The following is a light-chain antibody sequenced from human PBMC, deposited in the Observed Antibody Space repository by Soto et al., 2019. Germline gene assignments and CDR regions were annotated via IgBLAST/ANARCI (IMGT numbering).Light chain of an antibody. V-gene: IGKV2D-29*01. CDR2: EVS. CDR3: MQSVQRPWT. Sequence: DIVMTQTPLSLSVTPGQPASISCKSSQSLLHSDGKTYFYWYLQKPGQPPQLRISEVSNRFSGVKGRSRGSGSGTSFTLKISRVEAEDVGVDHCMQSVQRPWTFGQGTKVDIK. CDR1: QSLLHSDGKTY. J-gene: IGKJ1*01.